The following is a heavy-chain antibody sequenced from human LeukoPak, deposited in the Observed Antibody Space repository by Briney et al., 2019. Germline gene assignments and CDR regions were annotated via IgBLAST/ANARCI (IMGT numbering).Heavy chain of an antibody. D-gene: IGHD3-10*01. CDR1: GFTFSSHA. J-gene: IGHJ4*02. CDR2: INTSGDYT. V-gene: IGHV3-23*01. CDR3: AKEPTVRGAIDC. Sequence: PGGSLRLSCVASGFTFSSHAMSWVRQAPGKGLEWVSVINTSGDYTNYADSVKGRFTISRGNSKNTLYLQMNSLRAEDTAVYYCAKEPTVRGAIDCWGQGTLVTVSS.